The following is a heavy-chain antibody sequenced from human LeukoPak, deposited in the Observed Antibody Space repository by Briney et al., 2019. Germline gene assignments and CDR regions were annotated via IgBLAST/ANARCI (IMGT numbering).Heavy chain of an antibody. J-gene: IGHJ5*02. V-gene: IGHV1-18*04. CDR3: ARSNDFWSGHLKGYWFDP. Sequence: GASVKVSCKASGYTFTGYYMHWVRQAPGQGLEWMGWISANNGNTNYAQSLRGRVTMTTDTSTSTAYMELRSLTTDDTAVYYCARSNDFWSGHLKGYWFDPWGQGTLVTVSS. D-gene: IGHD3-3*01. CDR2: ISANNGNT. CDR1: GYTFTGYY.